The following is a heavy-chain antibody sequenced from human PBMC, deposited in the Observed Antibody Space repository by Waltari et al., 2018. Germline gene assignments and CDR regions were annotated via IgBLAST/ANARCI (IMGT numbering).Heavy chain of an antibody. CDR2: IYRGGGI. J-gene: IGHJ4*02. Sequence: EVQLVESGGGLIQPGGSLRLSCAVSGFTVGNNYMSWVRQAPGKGLEWISRIYRGGGIHYADSGKCRFTISRDSAKNTLYLQMNSLRVEETAVYYCARDPPGVAVSGKGWGQVTLVTVSS. CDR1: GFTVGNNY. CDR3: ARDPPGVAVSGKG. V-gene: IGHV3-53*01. D-gene: IGHD6-19*01.